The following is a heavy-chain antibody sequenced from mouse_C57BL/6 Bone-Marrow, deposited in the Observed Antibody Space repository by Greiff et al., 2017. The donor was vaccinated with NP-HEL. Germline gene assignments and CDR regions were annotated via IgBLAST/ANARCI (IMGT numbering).Heavy chain of an antibody. Sequence: VHVKQSGAELVRPGASVKLSCTASGFNIKDDYMHWVKQRPEQGLEWIGWIDPENGDTEYASKFQGKATITADTSSNTAYLQLSSLTSEDTAVYYCTTSGSNLDYWGQGTTLTVSS. V-gene: IGHV14-4*01. CDR3: TTSGSNLDY. J-gene: IGHJ2*01. CDR1: GFNIKDDY. CDR2: IDPENGDT. D-gene: IGHD2-5*01.